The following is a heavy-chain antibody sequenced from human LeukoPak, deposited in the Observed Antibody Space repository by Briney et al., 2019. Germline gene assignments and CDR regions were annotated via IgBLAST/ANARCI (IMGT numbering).Heavy chain of an antibody. Sequence: GGSLRLSCAASGFTFSSYAMSWVRQAPGKGLEWVSAIGGSGGSTYYADSVKGRFTISRDNSKNTLYLQMNSLRAEDTAVYYCANPLSKKRYGDYGGFDYWGQGTLVTVSS. V-gene: IGHV3-23*01. D-gene: IGHD4-17*01. J-gene: IGHJ4*02. CDR1: GFTFSSYA. CDR2: IGGSGGST. CDR3: ANPLSKKRYGDYGGFDY.